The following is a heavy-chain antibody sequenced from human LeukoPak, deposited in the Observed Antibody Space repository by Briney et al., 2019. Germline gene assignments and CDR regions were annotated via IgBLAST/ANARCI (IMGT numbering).Heavy chain of an antibody. CDR1: GGSISSHY. CDR2: IYTSGST. CDR3: ARDALVVVPAANWFDP. J-gene: IGHJ5*02. V-gene: IGHV4-4*07. Sequence: SETLSLTCTVSGGSISSHYWSWIRQPAGKGLEWIGRIYTSGSTNYNPSLKSRVTMSVDMSKNHFSLKLSSVTAADTAVYYCARDALVVVPAANWFDPWGQGTLVTVSS. D-gene: IGHD2-2*01.